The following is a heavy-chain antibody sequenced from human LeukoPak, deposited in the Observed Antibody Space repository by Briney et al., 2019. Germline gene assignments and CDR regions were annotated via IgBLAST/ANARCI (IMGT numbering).Heavy chain of an antibody. CDR1: GFTFSSYS. CDR3: ARDGYSDVNYYYYYYMDV. D-gene: IGHD5-24*01. Sequence: PGGSLRLSCAASGFTFSSYSMNWVRQAPGKGLEWVSSISSSSSYIYYAASVKGRFTISRDNAKNSLYLQMNSLRAEDTAVYYCARDGYSDVNYYYYYYMDVWGKGTTVTVSS. CDR2: ISSSSSYI. V-gene: IGHV3-21*01. J-gene: IGHJ6*03.